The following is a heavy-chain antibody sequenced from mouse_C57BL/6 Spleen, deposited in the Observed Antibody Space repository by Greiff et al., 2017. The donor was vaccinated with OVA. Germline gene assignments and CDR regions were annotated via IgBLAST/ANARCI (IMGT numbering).Heavy chain of an antibody. J-gene: IGHJ2*01. CDR3: AVYGSSYDYFDY. CDR2: IYPGDGDT. Sequence: QVHVKQSGAELVKPGASVKISCKASGYAFSSYWMNWVKQRPGKGLEWIGQIYPGDGDTNYNGKFKGKATLTADKSSSTAYMQLSSLTSEDSAVYFCAVYGSSYDYFDYWGQGTTLTVSS. CDR1: GYAFSSYW. V-gene: IGHV1-80*01. D-gene: IGHD1-1*01.